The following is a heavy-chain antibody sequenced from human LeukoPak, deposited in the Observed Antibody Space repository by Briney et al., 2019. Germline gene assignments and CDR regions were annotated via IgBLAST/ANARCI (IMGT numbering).Heavy chain of an antibody. CDR2: ISSDGSYI. CDR1: GFTVSSNY. D-gene: IGHD1-26*01. J-gene: IGHJ4*02. V-gene: IGHV3-21*01. CDR3: ASATRRWVLDQ. Sequence: PGGSLRLSCAASGFTVSSNYMSWVRQAPGKGLEWVSSISSDGSYIYYADSVRGRFTVSRDNAKNSLFLQMHSLSAEDTAVYYCASATRRWVLDQWGQGTLVTVSS.